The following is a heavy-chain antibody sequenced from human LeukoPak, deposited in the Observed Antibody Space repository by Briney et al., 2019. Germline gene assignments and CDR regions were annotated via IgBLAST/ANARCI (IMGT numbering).Heavy chain of an antibody. CDR1: GFTFSNYG. CDR3: AKVLFTMLVVVTIDY. V-gene: IGHV3-30*18. J-gene: IGHJ4*02. CDR2: ISYDGSNK. D-gene: IGHD3-22*01. Sequence: SGGSLRLSCAASGFTFSNYGMHWVRHAPGKRLEWVAVISYDGSNKYYADSVKGRFTISRDNSKNTLYLQMNSLTAEDTAVYYCAKVLFTMLVVVTIDYWGQGTLVTVSS.